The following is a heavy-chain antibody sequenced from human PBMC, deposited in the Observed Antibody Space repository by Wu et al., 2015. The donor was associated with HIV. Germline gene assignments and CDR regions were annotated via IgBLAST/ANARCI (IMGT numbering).Heavy chain of an antibody. CDR1: GYTFTGYY. J-gene: IGHJ1*01. CDR2: INPNSGGT. D-gene: IGHD2-2*01. CDR3: ARAQLGSSAAMLSEYFQH. Sequence: QVQLVQSGAEVKKPGASVKVSCKASGYTFTGYYMHWVRQAPGQGLEWMGWINPNSGGTNYAQKFQGRVTMTRDTSISTAYMELSRLRSDDTAVYYCARAQLGSSAAMLSEYFQHVGPGPPWSPSPQ. V-gene: IGHV1-2*02.